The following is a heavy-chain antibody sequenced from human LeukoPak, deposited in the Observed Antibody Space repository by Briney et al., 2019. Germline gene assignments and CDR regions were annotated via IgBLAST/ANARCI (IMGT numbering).Heavy chain of an antibody. J-gene: IGHJ4*02. D-gene: IGHD3-22*01. CDR1: GGTFSSYA. V-gene: IGHV1-69*13. CDR3: ASLRYSSGYYYSGGDY. Sequence: ASVKVSCKASGGTFSSYAISWVRQAPGQGLEWMGGIIPIFGTANYAQKFQGRVTSTADESTSTAYMELSSLRSEDTAVYYCASLRYSSGYYYSGGDYWGQGTLVTVSS. CDR2: IIPIFGTA.